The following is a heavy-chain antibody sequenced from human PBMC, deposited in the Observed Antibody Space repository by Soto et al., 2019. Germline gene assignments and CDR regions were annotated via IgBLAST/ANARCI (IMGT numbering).Heavy chain of an antibody. CDR1: GYTFSSYG. V-gene: IGHV1-18*01. Sequence: GASVKVSCKASGYTFSSYGISWVRQAPGQGLEWLGWISPYNDDTKYAQKVQGRVFMTTDTSSKTAYLDLRSLRSDDTAVYYCARGGYYDSSGSRDYHYYGINVWG. D-gene: IGHD3-22*01. CDR2: ISPYNDDT. CDR3: ARGGYYDSSGSRDYHYYGINV. J-gene: IGHJ6*02.